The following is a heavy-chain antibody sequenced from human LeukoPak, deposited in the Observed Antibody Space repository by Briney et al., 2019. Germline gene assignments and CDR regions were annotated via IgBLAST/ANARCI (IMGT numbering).Heavy chain of an antibody. CDR1: GFSLTTYA. D-gene: IGHD4-11*01. J-gene: IGHJ4*02. V-gene: IGHV3-23*01. CDR3: AKYGLSTRGYYFDY. CDR2: ISGSGSST. Sequence: GGSLRLSCAVSGFSLTTYAMSWVRQTPGKGLEWLSSISGSGSSTYYADSVKGRFTISRDNSKNTLYLQMNSLRVEDTAVYYCAKYGLSTRGYYFDYWGQGTLVTVSS.